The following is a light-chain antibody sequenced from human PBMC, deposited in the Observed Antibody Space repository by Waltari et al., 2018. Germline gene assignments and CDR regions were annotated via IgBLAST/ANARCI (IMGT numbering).Light chain of an antibody. V-gene: IGLV3-27*01. J-gene: IGLJ3*02. CDR2: KDS. CDR1: VLSKKY. Sequence: SYELTQPSSVSVSPGQTATITCSGDVLSKKYARWLQQTPGQAPVLVIYKDSERPSGIPVRFAGSTSGTTVILTITGAHAEDEADYYCYSAADTNREVVFGGGTKLNVL. CDR3: YSAADTNREVV.